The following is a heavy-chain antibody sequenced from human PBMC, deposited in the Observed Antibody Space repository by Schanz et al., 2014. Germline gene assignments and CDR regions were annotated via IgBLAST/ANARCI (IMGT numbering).Heavy chain of an antibody. CDR2: FDAHDGRA. CDR3: AKTLFPGGTQTFGN. J-gene: IGHJ4*02. V-gene: IGHV3-23*04. CDR1: GFSFGNYG. D-gene: IGHD2-8*02. Sequence: EVQLVESGGGLVQPGGSLRLSCEASGFSFGNYGMSWVRQAPGKGLEWVSGFDAHDGRAYYADSAKGRFTISRDNSKSTLCVEMNSLRVEDTAVYYCAKTLFPGGTQTFGNWGRGTLVTVSS.